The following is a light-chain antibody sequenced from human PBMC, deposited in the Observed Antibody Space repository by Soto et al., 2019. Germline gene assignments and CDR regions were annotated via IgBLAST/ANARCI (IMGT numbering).Light chain of an antibody. Sequence: DIQMTQSPSTLSASVGDRVTITCRASQSISSWLAWYQQKPGKAPRLLIYKASSLQSGVPSRFSGSGSGTEFTLTSSSLQPGDFATYYCQQYSSYSTFGQGTKVEIK. V-gene: IGKV1-5*03. CDR1: QSISSW. CDR3: QQYSSYST. CDR2: KAS. J-gene: IGKJ1*01.